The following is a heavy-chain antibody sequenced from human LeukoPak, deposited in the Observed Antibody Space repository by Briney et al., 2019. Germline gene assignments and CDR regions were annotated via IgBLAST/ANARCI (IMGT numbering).Heavy chain of an antibody. D-gene: IGHD3/OR15-3a*01. CDR1: GFTFSDYS. CDR2: IRNSGSTI. J-gene: IGHJ5*01. Sequence: GGSLRLSCTASGFTFSDYSMSWIRQAPGKGLEWVSYIRNSGSTIDYADFVEGRFTISRDNAKSSLYLQMDSLRVEDTAVYFCARDLAAHGLGLDSWGQGTVVTVSS. CDR3: ARDLAAHGLGLDS. V-gene: IGHV3-11*04.